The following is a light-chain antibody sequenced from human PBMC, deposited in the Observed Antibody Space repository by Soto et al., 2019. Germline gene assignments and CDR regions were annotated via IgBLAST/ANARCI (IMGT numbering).Light chain of an antibody. CDR2: GTS. Sequence: EIVMTQSPATLSLSPGERATLSCRASQSVNSNLAWYQQKAGQAPRLLIYGTSTRATGIPARFSGSGSGTDFTLTISSLQPEDFTVYSCLQYHNLWAFGQGTKVDIK. V-gene: IGKV3-15*01. J-gene: IGKJ1*01. CDR1: QSVNSN. CDR3: LQYHNLWA.